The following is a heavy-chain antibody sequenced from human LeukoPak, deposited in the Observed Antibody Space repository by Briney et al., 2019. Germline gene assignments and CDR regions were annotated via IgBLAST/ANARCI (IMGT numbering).Heavy chain of an antibody. V-gene: IGHV4-59*01. CDR2: IYYTGST. CDR3: ARRHKWWGVFDF. D-gene: IGHD2-15*01. Sequence: SETLSLTCTVSGGPIRSYYWTWIRQPPGKGLEWIGHIYYTGSTTYNPSLKSRVAISVDTSKNQFSLKLTSVTAADTAVYYCARRHKWWGVFDFWGQGTVVTVSS. CDR1: GGPIRSYY. J-gene: IGHJ4*02.